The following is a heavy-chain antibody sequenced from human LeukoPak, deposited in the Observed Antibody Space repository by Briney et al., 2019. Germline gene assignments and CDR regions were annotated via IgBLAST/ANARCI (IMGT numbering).Heavy chain of an antibody. CDR3: ATDFNYDSSGYMGY. J-gene: IGHJ4*02. CDR2: VDPEDGET. CDR1: GYTFTGYY. Sequence: ASVKVSCKASGYTFTGYYMHWVRQAPGQGLEWMGLVDPEDGETIYAEKFQGRVTITADTSTDTAYMELSSLRSEDTAVYYCATDFNYDSSGYMGYWGQGTLVTVSS. D-gene: IGHD3-22*01. V-gene: IGHV1-69-2*01.